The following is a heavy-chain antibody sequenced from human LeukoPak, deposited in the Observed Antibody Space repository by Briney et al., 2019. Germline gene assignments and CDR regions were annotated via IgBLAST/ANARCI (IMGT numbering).Heavy chain of an antibody. CDR1: GYTFNGYY. Sequence: ASVKVSCKASGYTFNGYYMHWVRQATGQGLEWMGWMNPNSGNTGYAQKFQGRVTMTRDMSTRTVYMELSSLRSEDTAVYYCARGPRDSSGWYYYFDYWGQGTLVTVSS. CDR2: MNPNSGNT. V-gene: IGHV1-8*02. CDR3: ARGPRDSSGWYYYFDY. J-gene: IGHJ4*02. D-gene: IGHD6-19*01.